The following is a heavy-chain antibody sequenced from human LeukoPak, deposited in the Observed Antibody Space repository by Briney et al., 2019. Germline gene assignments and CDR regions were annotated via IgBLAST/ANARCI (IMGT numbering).Heavy chain of an antibody. CDR1: RYTFASYD. V-gene: IGHV1-8*03. J-gene: IGHJ5*02. D-gene: IGHD6-19*01. Sequence: ASVKVSCKASRYTFASYDINWVRQATGQGLEWMGWMNPKSGNTGYAQKFQGRVTITRNTSISTAYMELSSLRSEDTAVYYCAGLYQWGGHWFDPWGQGILVTVSS. CDR3: AGLYQWGGHWFDP. CDR2: MNPKSGNT.